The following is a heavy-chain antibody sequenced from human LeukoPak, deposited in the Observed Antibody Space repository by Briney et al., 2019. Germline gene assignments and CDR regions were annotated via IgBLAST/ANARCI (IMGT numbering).Heavy chain of an antibody. CDR1: GFTFSSYS. J-gene: IGHJ6*02. CDR2: ISSSSSYI. D-gene: IGHD5-18*01. CDR3: ANDTAMGYYYGMDV. Sequence: PGGSLRLSCAASGFTFSSYSMNWVRQAPGKGLEWVSSISSSSSYIYYADSVKGRFTISRDNAKNSLYLQMNSLRAEDTAVYYCANDTAMGYYYGMDVWGQGTTVTVSS. V-gene: IGHV3-21*01.